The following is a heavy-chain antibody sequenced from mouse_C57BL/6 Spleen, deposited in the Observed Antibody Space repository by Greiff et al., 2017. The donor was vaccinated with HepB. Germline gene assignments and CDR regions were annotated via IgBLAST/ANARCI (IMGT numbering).Heavy chain of an antibody. J-gene: IGHJ3*01. CDR2: INPYNGGT. V-gene: IGHV1-19*01. Sequence: EVQLQQSGPVLVKPGASVKMSCKASGYTFTDYYMNWVKQSHGKSLEWIGVINPYNGGTSYNQTFKGKATLTVDKSSSTAYLELNSLTSEDSAVYYCARYRQGEGYWGQGTLVTVSA. CDR1: GYTFTDYY. CDR3: ARYRQGEGY.